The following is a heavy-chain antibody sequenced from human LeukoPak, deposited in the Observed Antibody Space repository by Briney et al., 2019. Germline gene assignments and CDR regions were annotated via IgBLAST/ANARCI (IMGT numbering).Heavy chain of an antibody. CDR1: SYTFGSYH. J-gene: IGHJ4*02. CDR3: ARKTDTSMLGDY. D-gene: IGHD5-18*01. V-gene: IGHV3-7*01. Sequence: GGSLRLSCAASSYTFGSYHMTWVRQAPGKGLEWVANIRQDGSEQYYVDSVKGRFTISRDNSKNTLYLQMNSLRVEDTAVYYCARKTDTSMLGDYWGQGTLVTVSS. CDR2: IRQDGSEQ.